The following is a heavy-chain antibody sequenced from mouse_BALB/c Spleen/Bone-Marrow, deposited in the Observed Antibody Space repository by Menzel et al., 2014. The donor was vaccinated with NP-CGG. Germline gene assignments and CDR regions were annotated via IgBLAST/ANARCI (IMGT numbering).Heavy chain of an antibody. Sequence: VQLKESGPSLVKPSQTLSLTCSVTGDSITSGYWNWIRKFPGNKLEYMGYISYSGNTYYNPSLISRSSIARDTSKNQYYLQLNSVTTEDTATYYCTRDYYGLWGQATTLTVSS. CDR1: GDSITSGY. D-gene: IGHD1-2*01. J-gene: IGHJ2*01. CDR2: ISYSGNT. V-gene: IGHV3-8*02. CDR3: TRDYYGL.